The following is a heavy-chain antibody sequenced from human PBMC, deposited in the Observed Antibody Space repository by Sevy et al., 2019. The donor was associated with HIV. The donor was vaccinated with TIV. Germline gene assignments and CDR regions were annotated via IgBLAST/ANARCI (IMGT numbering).Heavy chain of an antibody. CDR3: ARQGGLDYFDY. V-gene: IGHV5-51*01. Sequence: GESLKISCEASGYSFAPYWIGWVRQMPGQGLEWMGIIYPGASDTGYSPSFQGQVTISIDKSISTAYLQWSSLKASDTGIYYCARQGGLDYFDYWGQGTLVTVSS. CDR2: IYPGASDT. D-gene: IGHD3-16*01. CDR1: GYSFAPYW. J-gene: IGHJ4*02.